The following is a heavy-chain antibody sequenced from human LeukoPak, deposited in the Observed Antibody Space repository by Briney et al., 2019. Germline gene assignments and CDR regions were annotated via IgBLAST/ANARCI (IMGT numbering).Heavy chain of an antibody. CDR2: INPNSGGT. J-gene: IGHJ4*02. D-gene: IGHD2-21*01. Sequence: ASVKVSCKASGYTFTGYYMHWVRQAPGQGLEWMGWINPNSGGTNYAQKFQGRVTMTRDTSISTAYMELSRLRSDDTAVYYCARVQKCGGDCYFFDYWGQGTLVTVPS. V-gene: IGHV1-2*02. CDR3: ARVQKCGGDCYFFDY. CDR1: GYTFTGYY.